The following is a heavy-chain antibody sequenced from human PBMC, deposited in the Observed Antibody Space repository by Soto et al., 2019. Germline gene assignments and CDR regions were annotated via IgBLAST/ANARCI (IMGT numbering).Heavy chain of an antibody. J-gene: IGHJ5*02. CDR3: ARDLGITMVRGGWFDP. V-gene: IGHV4-34*01. CDR2: INHSGST. Sequence: SETLSLTCAVYGGSFSGYYWSWIRQPPGKGLEWIGEINHSGSTNYNPSLKSRVTISVDTSKNQFSLKLSSVTAADTAVYYCARDLGITMVRGGWFDPWGQGTLVTVSS. CDR1: GGSFSGYY. D-gene: IGHD3-10*01.